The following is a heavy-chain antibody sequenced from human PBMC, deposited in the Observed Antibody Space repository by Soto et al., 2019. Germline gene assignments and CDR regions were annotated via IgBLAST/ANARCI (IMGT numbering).Heavy chain of an antibody. CDR2: ISYDGSNK. J-gene: IGHJ4*02. D-gene: IGHD6-19*01. CDR3: AKDIGYPGIAVAGPDY. CDR1: GFTFSSYG. Sequence: GGSLRLSCAASGFTFSSYGMHWVRQAPGKGLEWVAVISYDGSNKYYADSVKGRFTISRDNSKNTLYLQMNSLRAEDTAVYYCAKDIGYPGIAVAGPDYWGQGTLVTVSS. V-gene: IGHV3-30*18.